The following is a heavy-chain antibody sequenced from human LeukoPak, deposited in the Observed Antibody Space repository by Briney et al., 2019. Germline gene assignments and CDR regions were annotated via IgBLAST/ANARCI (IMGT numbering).Heavy chain of an antibody. V-gene: IGHV1-2*06. Sequence: ASVKVPCKASGYTFTGYYMHWVRQAPGQGLEWMGRINPNSGGTNYAQKFQGRVTMTRDTSISTAYMELSRLRSDDTAVYYCLFYCSGGSATDYWGQGTLVTVSS. D-gene: IGHD2-15*01. J-gene: IGHJ4*02. CDR1: GYTFTGYY. CDR3: LFYCSGGSATDY. CDR2: INPNSGGT.